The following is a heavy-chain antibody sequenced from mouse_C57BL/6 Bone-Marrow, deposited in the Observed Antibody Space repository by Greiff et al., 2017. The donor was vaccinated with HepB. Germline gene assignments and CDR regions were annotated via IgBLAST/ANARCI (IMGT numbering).Heavy chain of an antibody. J-gene: IGHJ1*03. Sequence: VKLMESGPGILQSSQTLSLTCSFSGFSLSTSGMGVSWIRQPSGKGLEWLAHIYWDDDKRYNPSLKSRLTISKDTSRNQVFLKITSVDTADTATYYCARVITTVVDWYFDVWGTGTTVTVSS. CDR1: GFSLSTSGMG. CDR2: IYWDDDK. V-gene: IGHV8-12*01. D-gene: IGHD1-1*01. CDR3: ARVITTVVDWYFDV.